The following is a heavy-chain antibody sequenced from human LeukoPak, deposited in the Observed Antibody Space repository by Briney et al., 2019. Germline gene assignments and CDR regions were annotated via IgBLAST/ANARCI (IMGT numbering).Heavy chain of an antibody. D-gene: IGHD4-11*01. CDR3: ASHGRLPTWIDY. V-gene: IGHV1-46*01. J-gene: IGHJ4*02. CDR2: INPSGGST. Sequence: ASVKVACKASGYTFTSYYMHWVRQAPGQGLEWMGIINPSGGSTSYAQKFQGRVTITADKSTSTAYMELSSLRSEDTAVYYCASHGRLPTWIDYWGQGTLVTVSS. CDR1: GYTFTSYY.